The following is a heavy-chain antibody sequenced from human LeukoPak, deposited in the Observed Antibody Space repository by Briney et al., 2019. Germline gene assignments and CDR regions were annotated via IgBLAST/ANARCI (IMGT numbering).Heavy chain of an antibody. CDR3: ARQFSYGDGFDY. J-gene: IGHJ4*02. V-gene: IGHV4-38-2*01. D-gene: IGHD5-18*01. Sequence: SETLSLTCAVSGYSISSGYYWGWIRQPPGKGLEWIGSIYHSGSTYYHPSLKSRVTISLDTSKNHFSLRVTSVTAADTAVYYCARQFSYGDGFDYWGQGTLATVSS. CDR1: GYSISSGYY. CDR2: IYHSGST.